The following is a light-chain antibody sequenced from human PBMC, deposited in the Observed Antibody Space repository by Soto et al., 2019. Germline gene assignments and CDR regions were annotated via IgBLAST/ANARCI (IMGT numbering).Light chain of an antibody. CDR2: KAS. J-gene: IGKJ1*01. CDR1: DSVSRW. CDR3: QQYSSYWT. V-gene: IGKV1-5*03. Sequence: DIQMTQSPSTLSASVGDRVTITCRASDSVSRWLAWYQQRPGRAPKLLIYKASSLETGVPSRFSGSGSGTEFTLTISSLQPDDFATYYCQQYSSYWTFGQGTKVEIK.